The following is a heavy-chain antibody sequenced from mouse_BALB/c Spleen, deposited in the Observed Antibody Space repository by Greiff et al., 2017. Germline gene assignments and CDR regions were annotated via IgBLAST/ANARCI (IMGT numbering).Heavy chain of an antibody. CDR2: IYPGNSDT. CDR1: GYTFTSYW. CDR3: TRDLRDGYYME. J-gene: IGHJ3*02. Sequence: VHVKQSGTVLARPGASVKMSCKASGYTFTSYWMHWVKQRPGQGLEWIGAIYPGNSDTSYNQKFKGKAKLTAVTSTSTAYMELSSLTNEDSAVYYCTRDLRDGYYMEWGQGTLVTVSA. D-gene: IGHD2-3*01. V-gene: IGHV1-5*01.